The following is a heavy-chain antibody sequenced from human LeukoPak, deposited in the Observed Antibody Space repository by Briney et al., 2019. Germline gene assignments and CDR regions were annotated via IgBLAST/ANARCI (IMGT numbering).Heavy chain of an antibody. D-gene: IGHD4-17*01. Sequence: GGSLRLSCAASGFTFSSYAMHWVRQAPGKGLEWVAVISYDGSNKYYADSVKGRFTISRDNAKNSLYLQMNSLRAEDTAVYYCAKAHLEDCGDYEDYAFDIWGQGTMVTVSS. CDR1: GFTFSSYA. CDR3: AKAHLEDCGDYEDYAFDI. V-gene: IGHV3-30-3*01. J-gene: IGHJ3*02. CDR2: ISYDGSNK.